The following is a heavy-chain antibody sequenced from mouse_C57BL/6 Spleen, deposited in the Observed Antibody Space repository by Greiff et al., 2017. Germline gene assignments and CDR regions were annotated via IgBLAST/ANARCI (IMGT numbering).Heavy chain of an antibody. CDR1: GFNIKNTY. CDR2: IDPANGNT. V-gene: IGHV14-3*01. D-gene: IGHD4-1*01. Sequence: VQLQQSGAELVRPGASVKLSCTASGFNIKNTYMHWVKQRPEQGLEWIGRIDPANGNTKYAPKFQGKATLTADTSSNTAYLQLSSLTSEDTAFYYCARLTWTWGYYFDYWCQGTTLTVSS. CDR3: ARLTWTWGYYFDY. J-gene: IGHJ2*01.